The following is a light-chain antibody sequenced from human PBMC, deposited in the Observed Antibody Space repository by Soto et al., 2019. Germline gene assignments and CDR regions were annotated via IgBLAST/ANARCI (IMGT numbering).Light chain of an antibody. CDR3: QQRSNWPT. CDR1: QSVSSN. Sequence: EIVMTQSPATLSVSPGERVALSCRASQSVSSNLAWYQQKPGQAPRLLIFGASTRATGIPARFSGSGSGTEFTLTISSLEPEDFAVYYCQQRSNWPTFGQGTRLEIK. J-gene: IGKJ5*01. CDR2: GAS. V-gene: IGKV3-15*01.